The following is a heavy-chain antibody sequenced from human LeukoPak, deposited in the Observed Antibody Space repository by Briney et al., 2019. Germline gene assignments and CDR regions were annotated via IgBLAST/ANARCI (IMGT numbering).Heavy chain of an antibody. V-gene: IGHV1-69*13. CDR2: IIPIFGTA. J-gene: IGHJ4*02. Sequence: GASVKVSCKASGYTFTSYYMHWVRQAPGQGLEWMGGIIPIFGTANYAQKFQGRVTITADESTSTAYMELSSLRSEDTAVYYCASLPAATAGFDYWGQGTLVTVSS. CDR1: GYTFTSYY. D-gene: IGHD6-13*01. CDR3: ASLPAATAGFDY.